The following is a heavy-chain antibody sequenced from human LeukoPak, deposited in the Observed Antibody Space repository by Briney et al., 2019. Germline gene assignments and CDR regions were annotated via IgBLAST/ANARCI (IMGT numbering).Heavy chain of an antibody. J-gene: IGHJ3*02. CDR3: ARFRGLEPYYYDSSGYGDGFDI. V-gene: IGHV1-69*05. Sequence: SVKVSCKASGGTFISYAISWVRQAPGQGMEWMGRIIPIFGTANYAQKFQGRVTITTDESTSTAYMELSSLRSEDTAVYYCARFRGLEPYYYDSSGYGDGFDIWGQGTMVTVSS. D-gene: IGHD3-22*01. CDR1: GGTFISYA. CDR2: IIPIFGTA.